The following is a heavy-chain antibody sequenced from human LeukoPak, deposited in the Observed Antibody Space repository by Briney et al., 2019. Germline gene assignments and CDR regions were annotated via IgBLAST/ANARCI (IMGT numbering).Heavy chain of an antibody. CDR2: ISSSSSTI. CDR3: ARDRPVSGYSSGCLDY. D-gene: IGHD6-19*01. J-gene: IGHJ4*02. Sequence: LSLTCAVYGGSFSGYYWSWIRQPPGKGLEWVSYISSSSSTIYYADSVKGRFTISRDNAKNSLYLQMNSLRAEDTAVYYCARDRPVSGYSSGCLDYWGQGTLVTVSS. V-gene: IGHV3-11*04. CDR1: GGSFSGYY.